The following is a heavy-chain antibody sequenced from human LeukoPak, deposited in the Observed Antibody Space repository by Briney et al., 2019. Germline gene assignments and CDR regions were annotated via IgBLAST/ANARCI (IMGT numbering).Heavy chain of an antibody. CDR1: GGSFSGYY. CDR2: INHSGST. J-gene: IGHJ6*03. CDR3: ARTRSSSWYRNYYYYYMDV. V-gene: IGHV4-34*01. D-gene: IGHD6-13*01. Sequence: PSETLSLTCAVYGGSFSGYYWSWIRQPPGKGLEWIGEINHSGSTNYNPSLKSRVTISVDTSKNQFSLKLSSVTAADTAVYYCARTRSSSWYRNYYYYYMDVWGKGTTVTVSS.